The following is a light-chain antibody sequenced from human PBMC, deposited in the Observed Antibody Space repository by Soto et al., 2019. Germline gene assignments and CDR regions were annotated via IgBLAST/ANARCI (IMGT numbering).Light chain of an antibody. Sequence: DIQMTQSPSSLPASVGDGVAMTFRASQTISSFLNWCQQKPCTPPKILLYGASRLQSGVPSRISGSGAGTDFALTISSLQAEDFATYYCQQNSRTSPDTFGGGTTVVIK. CDR1: QTISSF. V-gene: IGKV1-39*01. CDR3: QQNSRTSPDT. CDR2: GAS. J-gene: IGKJ4*01.